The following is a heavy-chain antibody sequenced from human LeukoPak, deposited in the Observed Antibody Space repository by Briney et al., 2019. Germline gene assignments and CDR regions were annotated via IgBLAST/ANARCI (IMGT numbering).Heavy chain of an antibody. CDR1: GFTVSSNY. CDR2: IYSGGYT. D-gene: IGHD6-6*01. J-gene: IGHJ4*02. Sequence: GGSLRLSCKVSGFTVSSNYMSWVRQAPGKGLEWVSIIYSGGYTHYADSVKGRFAISRDSPKNTLYLQMNSLRAEDTAVYYCARHWVRYSSSNPPDYWGQGTLVTVSS. V-gene: IGHV3-53*05. CDR3: ARHWVRYSSSNPPDY.